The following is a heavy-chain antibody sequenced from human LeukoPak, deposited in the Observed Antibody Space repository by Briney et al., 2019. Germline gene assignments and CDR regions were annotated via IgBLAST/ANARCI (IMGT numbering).Heavy chain of an antibody. CDR3: AKHLTATNTYIFFGLDV. V-gene: IGHV3-9*01. CDR2: INWNGGGT. J-gene: IGHJ6*02. Sequence: GGSLRLSCAATGFSFKDYGMHWVRQPPGKGLEWVSAINWNGGGTDYAVSVKGRFTISRDNAKNSLYLQLSSLRPEDTALYYCAKHLTATNTYIFFGLDVWGQGTSVTVSS. CDR1: GFSFKDYG. D-gene: IGHD1-26*01.